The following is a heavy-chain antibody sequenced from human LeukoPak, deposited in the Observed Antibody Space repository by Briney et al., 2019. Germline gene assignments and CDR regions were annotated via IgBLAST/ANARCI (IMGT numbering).Heavy chain of an antibody. Sequence: SGGSLRLSCAASGFTFSSYALSWVRQAPGKGLEWVSAISGSGGSTYYADSVKGRFTISRDNSKNTLYLQMNSLRAEDTAVYYCAKDKACSGGSCYFGYWGQGTLVTVSS. V-gene: IGHV3-23*01. CDR2: ISGSGGST. CDR1: GFTFSSYA. CDR3: AKDKACSGGSCYFGY. J-gene: IGHJ4*02. D-gene: IGHD2-15*01.